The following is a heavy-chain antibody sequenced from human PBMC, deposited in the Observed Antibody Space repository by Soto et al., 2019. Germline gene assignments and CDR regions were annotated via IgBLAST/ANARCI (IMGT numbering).Heavy chain of an antibody. CDR1: GFTFNSYA. V-gene: IGHV3-23*01. Sequence: EVQLLESGGGLVQPGGSLRLSCVASGFTFNSYAMTWVRKAPGQGLEWVSTVTGSGADTFDADSVKGRFTISRDNSKDTLYLQMNSLRPEDTAIYYCAKERYYDILADYYYHYGMDVWGQGTPVTVSS. J-gene: IGHJ6*02. CDR2: VTGSGADT. D-gene: IGHD3-9*01. CDR3: AKERYYDILADYYYHYGMDV.